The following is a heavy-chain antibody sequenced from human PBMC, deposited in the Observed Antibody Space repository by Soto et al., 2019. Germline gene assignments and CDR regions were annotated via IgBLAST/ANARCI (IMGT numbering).Heavy chain of an antibody. Sequence: PSETLSLTCTVSGGSISSGDYYWSWIRQPPGKGLEWIGYIYYSGSTYYNPSLKSRVTISVDTSKNQFSLKLSSVTAADTAVYYCASSYYDILTGYYLFDYWGQGTLVTVSS. V-gene: IGHV4-30-4*01. D-gene: IGHD3-9*01. CDR3: ASSYYDILTGYYLFDY. CDR1: GGSISSGDYY. J-gene: IGHJ4*02. CDR2: IYYSGST.